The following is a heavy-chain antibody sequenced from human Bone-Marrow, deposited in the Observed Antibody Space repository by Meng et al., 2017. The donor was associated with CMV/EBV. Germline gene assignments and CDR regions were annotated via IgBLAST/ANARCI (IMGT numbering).Heavy chain of an antibody. J-gene: IGHJ6*02. CDR2: IYPGDSDT. D-gene: IGHD2-8*01. V-gene: IGHV5-51*01. Sequence: GGSLRLSCKGSGYSFTSYWIGWVRQMPGKGLEWMGIIYPGDSDTRYSPSFQGQVTISADKSISTAYLQWSSLKASDTARYYCARQLGTNGVYYGKDVWGQETTVTVSS. CDR3: ARQLGTNGVYYGKDV. CDR1: GYSFTSYW.